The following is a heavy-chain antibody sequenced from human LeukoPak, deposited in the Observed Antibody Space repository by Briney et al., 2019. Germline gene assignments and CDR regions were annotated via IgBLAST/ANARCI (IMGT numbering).Heavy chain of an antibody. CDR1: EFTFSSYS. D-gene: IGHD6-13*01. V-gene: IGHV3-30*02. J-gene: IGHJ4*02. CDR2: IRYDGSNK. Sequence: QPGGSLRLSCAASEFTFSSYSMNWVRQAPGKGLEWVAFIRYDGSNKYYADSVKGRFTISRDNSKNTLYLQMNSLRGEDTAVYYCAKGNYFGYWGQGTLVTVSS. CDR3: AKGNYFGY.